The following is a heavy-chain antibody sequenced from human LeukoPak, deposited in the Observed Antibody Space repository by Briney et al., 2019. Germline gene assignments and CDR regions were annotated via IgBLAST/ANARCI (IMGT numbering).Heavy chain of an antibody. V-gene: IGHV4-39*01. CDR3: ARAGPLRYFDN. CDR2: IYYSGST. D-gene: IGHD3-9*01. J-gene: IGHJ4*02. Sequence: PSETLSPTCTVSGGSISSSSYYWVWIRQPPGKGLEWIGSIYYSGSTYYNPSLKSRVTISVDTSKNQFSLKLSSVTAADTAVYYCARAGPLRYFDNWGQGTLVTVSS. CDR1: GGSISSSSYY.